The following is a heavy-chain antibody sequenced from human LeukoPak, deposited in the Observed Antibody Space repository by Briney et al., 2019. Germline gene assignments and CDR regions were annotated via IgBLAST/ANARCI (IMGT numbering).Heavy chain of an antibody. J-gene: IGHJ3*02. V-gene: IGHV3-53*01. CDR1: DFNVRGND. CDR2: IKSGGGT. Sequence: GGSLRLSCAASDFNVRGNDMTWVRQAPGKGQEWVSVIKSGGGTYYADSVKGRFTISRDNPKNALYLQMNSLRAEDTAIYYCARDSTRRAFDIWGQGTMVTVSS. CDR3: ARDSTRRAFDI.